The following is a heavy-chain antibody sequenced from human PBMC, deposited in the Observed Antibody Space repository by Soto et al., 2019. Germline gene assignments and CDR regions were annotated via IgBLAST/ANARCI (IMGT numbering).Heavy chain of an antibody. D-gene: IGHD2-21*01. CDR1: GFTFRNYN. Sequence: EVQLVESGGGLVKAGGSLRLFCTASGFTFRNYNMNWVRQAPGKGLEWVSSISTGGAYMFYADSVKGRFTISRDNAQNSLFLKIDSPRAADTAVYYCARGIASPGGDYFDSWGQGTLVTVSS. CDR3: ARGIASPGGDYFDS. V-gene: IGHV3-21*06. J-gene: IGHJ4*02. CDR2: ISTGGAYM.